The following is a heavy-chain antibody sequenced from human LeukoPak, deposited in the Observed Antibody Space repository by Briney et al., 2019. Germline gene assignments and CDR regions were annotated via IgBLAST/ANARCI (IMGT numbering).Heavy chain of an antibody. CDR3: ARDPSNTSGWYIYFDF. CDR1: DYSFTHYA. J-gene: IGHJ4*02. Sequence: ASVKVSCKTSDYSFTHYAISWVRQAPGQGLEWMGWISTYNGDTKYAQKLQGRFTMTSDTSTSTAYMELRSLTSDDTAVYYCARDPSNTSGWYIYFDFWGQGTLVTVSS. CDR2: ISTYNGDT. V-gene: IGHV1-18*01. D-gene: IGHD6-19*01.